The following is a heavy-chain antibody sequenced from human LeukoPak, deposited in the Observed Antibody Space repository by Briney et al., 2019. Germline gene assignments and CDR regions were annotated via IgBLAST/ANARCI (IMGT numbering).Heavy chain of an antibody. CDR2: ISSSGGII. D-gene: IGHD3-10*01. J-gene: IGHJ4*02. CDR1: GFIFSDYY. Sequence: PGGSLRLSCAASGFIFSDYYMSWIRQAPGKGLEWVSHISSSGGIIYYADSVKGRFTISRDNAKNSLYLQMNSLRAEDTAVYYCARDRPTDVITMVRGHYFDYWGQGTLVTVSS. V-gene: IGHV3-11*04. CDR3: ARDRPTDVITMVRGHYFDY.